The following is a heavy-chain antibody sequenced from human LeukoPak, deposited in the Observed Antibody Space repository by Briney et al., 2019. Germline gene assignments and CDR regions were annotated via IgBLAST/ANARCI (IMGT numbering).Heavy chain of an antibody. CDR2: ISSSSSYI. D-gene: IGHD3-9*01. J-gene: IGHJ3*02. Sequence: PGGSLRLSCAAPGFTFSSYSMNWVRQAPGKGLEGVSSISSSSSYIYYADSVKGRFTISRDNAKNSLYLQMNSLRAEDTAVYYCATVLRYSDAFDIWGQGTMVTVSS. CDR1: GFTFSSYS. V-gene: IGHV3-21*01. CDR3: ATVLRYSDAFDI.